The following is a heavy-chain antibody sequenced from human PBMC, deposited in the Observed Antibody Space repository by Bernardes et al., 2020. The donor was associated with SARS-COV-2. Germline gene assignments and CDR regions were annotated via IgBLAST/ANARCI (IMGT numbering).Heavy chain of an antibody. CDR3: ARDVRGGTLDY. V-gene: IGHV4-61*08. J-gene: IGHJ4*02. CDR2: IYYNGNT. CDR1: GSSVSSGGYY. D-gene: IGHD2-15*01. Sequence: SETLSLTCTVSGSSVSSGGYYWSWIRQPPGQGLEWVGFIYYNGNTNYNPTLKIRVTISVDTSKNQLSLKFTSVTAADTAVYYCARDVRGGTLDYWGQGTPV.